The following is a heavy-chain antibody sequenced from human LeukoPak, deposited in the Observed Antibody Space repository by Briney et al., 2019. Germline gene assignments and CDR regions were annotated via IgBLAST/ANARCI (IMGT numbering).Heavy chain of an antibody. CDR3: ATLEVEFDY. Sequence: GGSLRLSCAASGFTFSSYEMNWVRQAPGKGLEWVSYISSSGSTIYYADSVKGRFTISRDNANNSLYLQMNSLRAEDTAVYYCATLEVEFDYWGQGTLVTVSS. D-gene: IGHD3-3*01. J-gene: IGHJ4*02. CDR1: GFTFSSYE. V-gene: IGHV3-48*03. CDR2: ISSSGSTI.